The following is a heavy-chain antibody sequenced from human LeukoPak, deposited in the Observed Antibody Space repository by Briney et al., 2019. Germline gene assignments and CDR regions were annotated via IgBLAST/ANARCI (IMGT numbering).Heavy chain of an antibody. CDR2: ISGSGGST. Sequence: AGGSLRLSCAASGFTFSSYAMSWVRQAPGKGLEWVSAISGSGGSTYYADSVKGRFTISRDNSKNTLYLQMNSLRGDDMAVYYCTRDGGSFCDFDYWGQGALVTVSS. CDR3: TRDGGSFCDFDY. V-gene: IGHV3-23*01. CDR1: GFTFSSYA. J-gene: IGHJ4*02. D-gene: IGHD1-26*01.